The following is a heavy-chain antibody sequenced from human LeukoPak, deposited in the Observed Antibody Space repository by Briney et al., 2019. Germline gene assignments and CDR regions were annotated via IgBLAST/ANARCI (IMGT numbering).Heavy chain of an antibody. CDR2: IYPGDSDT. CDR3: VKKSSARGGEFDY. J-gene: IGHJ4*02. V-gene: IGHV5-51*01. Sequence: GESLKISCKGSGYSFTNFWIGWVRQMPGKGLEWMGIIYPGDSDTRYSPSFQGQVTISADKSINTAYLQWSSLKASDSAIYFCVKKSSARGGEFDYWGQGTLVAVSS. CDR1: GYSFTNFW. D-gene: IGHD3-16*01.